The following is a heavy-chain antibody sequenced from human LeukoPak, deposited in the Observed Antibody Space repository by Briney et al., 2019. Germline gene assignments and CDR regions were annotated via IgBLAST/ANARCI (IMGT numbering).Heavy chain of an antibody. CDR2: IWYDGSYK. D-gene: IGHD3-22*01. Sequence: GRSLRLSCAASGFTFGSYGMHWVRQAPGKGLEWVAVIWYDGSYKYYADSVKGRFTISRDNSKNTLYLQMNSLRAEDTAVYYCARDPTAYYDSSGYYLNTIDYWGQGTLVTVSS. CDR3: ARDPTAYYDSSGYYLNTIDY. CDR1: GFTFGSYG. V-gene: IGHV3-33*01. J-gene: IGHJ4*02.